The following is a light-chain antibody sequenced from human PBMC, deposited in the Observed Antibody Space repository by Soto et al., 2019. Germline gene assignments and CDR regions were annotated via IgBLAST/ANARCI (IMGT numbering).Light chain of an antibody. CDR2: EAS. J-gene: IGLJ1*01. V-gene: IGLV2-18*02. CDR1: STDFVSYNR. Sequence: QSVLTQPPSVSGSPGQSVTISCTGTSTDFVSYNRVSWYQQPPGTAPKLIIYEASNRPSGVPDRFSGSKSGTSASLAITGLQAEDEADYYCQSYDRSLRGYVFGTGTKVTVL. CDR3: QSYDRSLRGYV.